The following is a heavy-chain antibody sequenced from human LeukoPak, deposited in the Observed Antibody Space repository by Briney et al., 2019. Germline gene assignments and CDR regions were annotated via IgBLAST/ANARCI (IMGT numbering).Heavy chain of an antibody. D-gene: IGHD3-10*01. V-gene: IGHV1-46*01. CDR3: ASFHGSGSYYLPVGYYYMDV. CDR1: GYTFTSYY. J-gene: IGHJ6*03. CDR2: INPSGGST. Sequence: ASVKVSCKASGYTFTSYYMHWVRQAPGQGLEWMGIINPSGGSTSYAQKFQGRVTMTRDTSTSTVYMELSSLRTEDTAVYYCASFHGSGSYYLPVGYYYMDVWGKGTTVTVSS.